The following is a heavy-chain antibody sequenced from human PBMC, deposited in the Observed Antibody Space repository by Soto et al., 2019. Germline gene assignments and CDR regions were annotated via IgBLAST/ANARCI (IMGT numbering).Heavy chain of an antibody. J-gene: IGHJ4*01. D-gene: IGHD5-12*01. Sequence: QVQLQQWGAGLLKPSETLSLTCAVNGGSFSGYYWSWIRQSPGKGLEWIGEINHIGRTNFNPSLKGWGHMARETVKNQVPLKLGFVAGAGPGGYLLSGGYEGKLPPPPYWGPGTPVTVSS. CDR1: GGSFSGYY. CDR3: SGGYEGKLPPPPY. V-gene: IGHV4-34*01. CDR2: INHIGRT.